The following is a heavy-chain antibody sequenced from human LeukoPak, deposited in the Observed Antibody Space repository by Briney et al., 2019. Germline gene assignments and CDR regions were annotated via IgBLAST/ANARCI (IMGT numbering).Heavy chain of an antibody. CDR2: IYYSGST. V-gene: IGHV4-39*07. D-gene: IGHD3-22*01. J-gene: IGHJ5*02. Sequence: SETLSLTCTVSGGSISSSSYYWGWIRQPPGKGLEWIGSIYYSGSTYYNPSLKSRVTISVDTSKNQFSLKLSSVTAADTAVYYCARAATYYYDSSGYGFLDWFDPWGQGTLVTVSS. CDR3: ARAATYYYDSSGYGFLDWFDP. CDR1: GGSISSSSYY.